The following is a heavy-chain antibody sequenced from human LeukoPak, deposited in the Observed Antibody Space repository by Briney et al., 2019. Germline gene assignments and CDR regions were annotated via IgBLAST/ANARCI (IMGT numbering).Heavy chain of an antibody. J-gene: IGHJ6*03. CDR3: ARDIGTGPYYYYMDV. V-gene: IGHV4-61*01. Sequence: PSETLSLTCIVSGGSVSSGSDFWSWVRQPPGKGLEWIGYIYYSGSTLYNPSLKSRVTISLDTSKNQFSLKLGSVIAADTAVYYCARDIGTGPYYYYMDVWGEGTTVSVSS. CDR2: IYYSGST. CDR1: GGSVSSGSDF. D-gene: IGHD3-10*01.